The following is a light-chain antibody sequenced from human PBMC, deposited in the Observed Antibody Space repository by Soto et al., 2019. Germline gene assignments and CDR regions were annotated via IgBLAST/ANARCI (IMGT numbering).Light chain of an antibody. CDR1: QGISSY. CDR2: AAS. J-gene: IGKJ2*02. Sequence: DIQLTQSPSFLSASVGDRVTITCRASQGISSYLAWYQQKPGKAPKLLIYAASTLQSGVPSRFSGSGSGTEFTLTISSLQPEDFATYYCQRLNSYPPWTFGQGTKLEIK. V-gene: IGKV1-9*01. CDR3: QRLNSYPPWT.